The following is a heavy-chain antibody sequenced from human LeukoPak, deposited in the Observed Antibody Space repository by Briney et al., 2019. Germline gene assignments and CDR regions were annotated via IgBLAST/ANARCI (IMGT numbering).Heavy chain of an antibody. J-gene: IGHJ4*02. D-gene: IGHD2-21*01. Sequence: SETLSLTCAVYGGSFSGYYWSWIRQPPGKGLEWIGEINHSGSTNYNPSLKSRVTISVDTSKTQFSLKLISVTAADTAVYYCARESGRFQTFDYWGQGTLVTVSS. CDR1: GGSFSGYY. CDR2: INHSGST. V-gene: IGHV4-34*01. CDR3: ARESGRFQTFDY.